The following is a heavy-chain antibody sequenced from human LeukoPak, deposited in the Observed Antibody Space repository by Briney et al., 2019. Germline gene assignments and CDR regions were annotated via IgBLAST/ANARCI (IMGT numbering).Heavy chain of an antibody. Sequence: SETLSLTCTVSGGSISSSSYYWGWIRKPPGKGLEWIGSIYYSGITYYNPSLKSRVTLSVDTSKNQFSLKLSPVTAADTAVYYCARNGYSSSWYYYYYYYMDVWGKGTTVTVSS. V-gene: IGHV4-39*01. CDR3: ARNGYSSSWYYYYYYYMDV. J-gene: IGHJ6*03. CDR1: GGSISSSSYY. D-gene: IGHD6-13*01. CDR2: IYYSGIT.